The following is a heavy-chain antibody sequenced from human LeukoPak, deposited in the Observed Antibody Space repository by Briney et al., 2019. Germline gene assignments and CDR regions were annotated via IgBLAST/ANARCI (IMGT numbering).Heavy chain of an antibody. CDR3: ARDYIPPYYYGSGSYSQLPTEGFDL. CDR1: GYTFTGYY. CDR2: INPNSGGT. Sequence: GASVKVSCKASGYTFTGYYMHWVRQAPGQGLEWMGWINPNSGGTNYAQKFQGWVTMTRDTSISTAYMELSRLRSDDTAVYYCARDYIPPYYYGSGSYSQLPTEGFDLWGRGTLVTVSS. V-gene: IGHV1-2*04. J-gene: IGHJ2*01. D-gene: IGHD3-10*01.